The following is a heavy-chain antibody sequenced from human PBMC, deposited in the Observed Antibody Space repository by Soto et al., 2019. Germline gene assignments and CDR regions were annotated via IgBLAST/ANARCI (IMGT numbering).Heavy chain of an antibody. J-gene: IGHJ4*02. V-gene: IGHV3-23*01. CDR3: AKDFGEDSLYDLDF. CDR1: GFIFSTYA. CDR2: LCGNGDGR. D-gene: IGHD3-3*01. Sequence: EVELLESGGGLVQPGGSLRLSCAGSGFIFSTYAINLVRQAPGKGLEWVALLCGNGDGRSYAAAVEGRFTISRDHSENMVYLQMNSLRVEDTALYYCAKDFGEDSLYDLDFWGQGTPVTVSS.